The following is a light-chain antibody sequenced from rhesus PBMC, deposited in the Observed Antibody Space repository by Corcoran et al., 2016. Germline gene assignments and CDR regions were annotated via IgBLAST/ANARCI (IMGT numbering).Light chain of an antibody. V-gene: IGKV1-74*01. CDR3: QHSYGTPYS. J-gene: IGKJ2*01. Sequence: DIQMIQSPSSLSASVGDRVTITCRASENVNNYLHWYQQKPGKAPKLLIYAASTLQSGVPSRFSGSGSGTDYTFTISSLQPEDVATYYCQHSYGTPYSFGQGTKVKIK. CDR2: AAS. CDR1: ENVNNY.